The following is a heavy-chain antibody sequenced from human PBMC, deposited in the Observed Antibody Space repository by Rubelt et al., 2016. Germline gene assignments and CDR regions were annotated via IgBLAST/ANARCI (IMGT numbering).Heavy chain of an antibody. CDR3: ARTTGSNWF. Sequence: QLQLQESGPGLVKPSETLSLTCSVSGGSISSSGYFWGWIRQPPGKGLEWIGSVYYSGSTYYNPSLKSRVTISVDTSKNQFSLRLRSVTAADPAVYYCARTTGSNWFWGQGTLVTVSS. CDR2: VYYSGST. J-gene: IGHJ4*02. CDR1: GGSISSSGYF. V-gene: IGHV4-39*07. D-gene: IGHD1-26*01.